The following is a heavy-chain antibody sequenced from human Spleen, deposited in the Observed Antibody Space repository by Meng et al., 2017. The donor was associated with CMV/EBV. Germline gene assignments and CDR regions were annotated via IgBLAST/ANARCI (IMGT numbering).Heavy chain of an antibody. J-gene: IGHJ5*02. V-gene: IGHV4-31*02. CDR3: ARAPYYYDSSAYPNWFDP. Sequence: ISSGGYYWNWIRQHQGKGLEWIGYIFHSGSTYYNPSLKSRVTISLDTSGNQFSLSLTSVTAADTAVYYCARAPYYYDSSAYPNWFDPWGQGTLVTVSS. CDR2: IFHSGST. CDR1: ISSGGYY. D-gene: IGHD3-22*01.